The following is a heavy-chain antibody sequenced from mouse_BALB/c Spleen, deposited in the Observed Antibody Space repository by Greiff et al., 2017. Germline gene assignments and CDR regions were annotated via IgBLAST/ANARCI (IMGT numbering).Heavy chain of an antibody. CDR3: ARGLAYYFDY. Sequence: DVKLVESGPGLVKPSQSLSLTCTVTGYSITSDYAWNWIRQFPGNKLEWMGYISYSGSTSYNPSLKSRISITRDTSKNQFFLQLNSVTTEDTATYYCARGLAYYFDYWGQGTTLTVSS. V-gene: IGHV3-2*02. CDR1: GYSITSDYA. J-gene: IGHJ2*01. CDR2: ISYSGST. D-gene: IGHD3-3*01.